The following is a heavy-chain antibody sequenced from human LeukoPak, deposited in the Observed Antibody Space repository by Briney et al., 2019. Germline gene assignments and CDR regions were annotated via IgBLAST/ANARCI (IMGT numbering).Heavy chain of an antibody. CDR3: AKNSDRIRGYCDY. D-gene: IGHD3-10*01. V-gene: IGHV3-23*01. J-gene: IGHJ4*02. CDR2: ISGGGGST. CDR1: GFTFSSYA. Sequence: PGGSLRLSCAASGFTFSSYAMSWVRQAPGKGLEWVSAISGGGGSTYYADSVKGRFTISRDNSKNTLYLQMNSLRAEDTAIYYCAKNSDRIRGYCDYWGQGTLVTVSS.